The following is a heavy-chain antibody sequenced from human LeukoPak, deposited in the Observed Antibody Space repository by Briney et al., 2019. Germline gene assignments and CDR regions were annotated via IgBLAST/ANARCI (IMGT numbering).Heavy chain of an antibody. Sequence: PGGSLRLSCVGSGFIFSNAWMNWVRQAPGKGLEWVGRFKSNADGGTTDYAAPVKGRFTVSRDDSKNTFYLQMNSLKIEDTAVYYCNTGGYYFDFWGRGTLVTVSS. D-gene: IGHD3-22*01. CDR1: GFIFSNAW. CDR2: FKSNADGGTT. J-gene: IGHJ4*02. CDR3: NTGGYYFDF. V-gene: IGHV3-15*01.